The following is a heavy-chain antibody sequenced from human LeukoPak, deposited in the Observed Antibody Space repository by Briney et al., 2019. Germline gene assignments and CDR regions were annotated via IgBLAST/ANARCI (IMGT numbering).Heavy chain of an antibody. CDR1: GFTFSVYW. D-gene: IGHD5-24*01. V-gene: IGHV3-7*05. Sequence: GGSLPHPCAASGFTFSVYWINWVGQAPGKGLEWVANIEEKGSQIYYADSVRGRFTISRDNAKNSVYLQMNSLRAEDTAVYYCARNLRLHSPRALDIWGQGTMVTVSS. J-gene: IGHJ3*02. CDR3: ARNLRLHSPRALDI. CDR2: IEEKGSQI.